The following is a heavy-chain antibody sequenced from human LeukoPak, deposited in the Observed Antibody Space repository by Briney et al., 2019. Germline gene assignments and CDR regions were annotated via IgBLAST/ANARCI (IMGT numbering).Heavy chain of an antibody. CDR3: VRGSTLRHYQY. CDR1: GGSISSSTYY. J-gene: IGHJ4*02. V-gene: IGHV4-39*01. CDR2: IYYSGTT. D-gene: IGHD3-16*01. Sequence: AETLSLTCTVSGGSISSSTYYWGWIRRPPGKGLEWIGSIYYSGTTYYNPSLKSRVTVSVDTSKNQFSLKLSSGTAADTAVYYCVRGSTLRHYQYWGQGTLVTVSS.